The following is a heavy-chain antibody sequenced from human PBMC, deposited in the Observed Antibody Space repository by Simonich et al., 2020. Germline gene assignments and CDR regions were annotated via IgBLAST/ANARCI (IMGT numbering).Heavy chain of an antibody. CDR2: IYYSGST. CDR3: ARVTREWLVFY. CDR1: GGSISSSSYY. D-gene: IGHD6-19*01. V-gene: IGHV4-39*01. Sequence: QLQLQESGPGLVKPSETLSLTCTVSGGSISSSSYYWGWIRQPPGKGLEWIGSIYYSGSTYYNPSLKSRVTISVDTSKNQFSLKLSSVTAADTAVYYCARVTREWLVFYWGQGTLVTVSS. J-gene: IGHJ4*02.